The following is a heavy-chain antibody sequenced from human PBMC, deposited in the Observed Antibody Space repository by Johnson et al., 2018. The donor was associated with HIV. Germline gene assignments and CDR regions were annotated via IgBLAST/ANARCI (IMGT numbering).Heavy chain of an antibody. CDR2: ISGSGGNT. V-gene: IGHV3-23*04. CDR1: VFTFTNYA. CDR3: AKDLTYVISAFDI. Sequence: VPLVESRGGFFQPGGSLRLSGTASVFTFTNYAMSWVRQAPGKGLEWVSSISGSGGNTYYADSVQGRFTISRDNSKNTLYLQMNSLGAEDTAVYFCAKDLTYVISAFDIWGQGTMVTVSS. J-gene: IGHJ3*02. D-gene: IGHD3-10*02.